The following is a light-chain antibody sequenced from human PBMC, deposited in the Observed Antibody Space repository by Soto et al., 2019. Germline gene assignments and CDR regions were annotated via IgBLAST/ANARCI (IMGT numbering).Light chain of an antibody. CDR1: QSVSSNY. V-gene: IGKV3-20*01. CDR2: GAS. CDR3: QQYDTSPRT. Sequence: EVMLTQSPGTLSLSPGERATLSCRASQSVSSNYLAWYQQKSGEPPRLLIYGASNRATGSPDRFSGSGSGTDFTLTIRRLEPEDFAVYYCQQYDTSPRTFGQGTKVEFK. J-gene: IGKJ1*01.